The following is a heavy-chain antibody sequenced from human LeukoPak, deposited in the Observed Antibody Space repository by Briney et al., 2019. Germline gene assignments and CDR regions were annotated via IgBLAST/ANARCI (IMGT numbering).Heavy chain of an antibody. CDR1: GFTVSSNY. D-gene: IGHD3-9*01. CDR2: ISSSSSYI. J-gene: IGHJ4*02. CDR3: ARMYYDILTGTTQAFDY. V-gene: IGHV3-21*01. Sequence: PGGSLRLSCAASGFTVSSNYMSWVRQAPGKGLEWVSSISSSSSYIYYADSVKGRFTISRDNAKNSLYLQMNSLRAEDTAVYYCARMYYDILTGTTQAFDYWGQGTLVTVSS.